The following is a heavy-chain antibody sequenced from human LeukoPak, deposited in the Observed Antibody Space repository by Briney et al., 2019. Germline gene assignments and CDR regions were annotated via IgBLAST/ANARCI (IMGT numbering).Heavy chain of an antibody. CDR3: ARLAVRGWLRVYYYYGMDV. Sequence: PSETLSLTCAVYGGSFGGFYWTWIRQSPGKGLECIGEVNHSGSTNYNPSLKSRVTISVDTSKNQFSLKLSSVTAADTAVYYCARLAVRGWLRVYYYYGMDVWGQGTTVTVSS. D-gene: IGHD5-12*01. CDR2: VNHSGST. CDR1: GGSFGGFY. V-gene: IGHV4-34*01. J-gene: IGHJ6*02.